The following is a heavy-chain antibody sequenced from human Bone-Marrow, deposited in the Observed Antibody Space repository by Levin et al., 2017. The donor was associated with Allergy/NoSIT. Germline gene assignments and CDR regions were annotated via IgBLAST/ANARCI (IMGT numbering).Heavy chain of an antibody. CDR3: TTDRTTDAKGNY. J-gene: IGHJ4*02. D-gene: IGHD1-1*01. Sequence: GGSLRLSCAASGFTFSNAWMGWVRQAPGKGLEWVGRIKSETDGGTTEYAAPVKGRFTISRDDSKNTVDLQMDSLKTEDTAVYYCTTDRTTDAKGNYWGQGTLVTVSS. V-gene: IGHV3-15*01. CDR1: GFTFSNAW. CDR2: IKSETDGGTT.